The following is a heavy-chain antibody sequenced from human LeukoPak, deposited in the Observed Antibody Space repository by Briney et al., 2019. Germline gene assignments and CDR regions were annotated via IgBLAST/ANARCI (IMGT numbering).Heavy chain of an antibody. CDR3: ARVRYQLPNDNWFDP. D-gene: IGHD2-2*01. V-gene: IGHV4-30-2*01. CDR1: GGSISSGGYS. CDR2: IYHSGST. Sequence: SETLSLTCAVSGGSISSGGYSWSWLRQPPGTGLEWIGYIYHSGSTYYNPSLKSRVTISVDRSKNQFSLKLSSVTAADTAVYYCARVRYQLPNDNWFDPWGQGTLVTVSS. J-gene: IGHJ5*02.